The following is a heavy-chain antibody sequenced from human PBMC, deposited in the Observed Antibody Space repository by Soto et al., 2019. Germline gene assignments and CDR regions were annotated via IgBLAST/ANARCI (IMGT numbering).Heavy chain of an antibody. J-gene: IGHJ4*02. Sequence: QVQLVQSGAEVKKPGSSVKVSCKASGGTFSSYTISWVRQAPGQGLEWMGRIIPILGIANYALKFQGRVTITADKSTSTAYMELSSLRSEDTAVYYCARAYDSSGYLDYWGQGTLVTVSS. CDR3: ARAYDSSGYLDY. CDR1: GGTFSSYT. V-gene: IGHV1-69*02. CDR2: IIPILGIA. D-gene: IGHD3-22*01.